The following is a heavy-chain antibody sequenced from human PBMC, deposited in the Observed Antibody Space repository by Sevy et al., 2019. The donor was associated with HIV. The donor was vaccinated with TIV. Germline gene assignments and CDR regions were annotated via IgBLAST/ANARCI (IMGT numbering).Heavy chain of an antibody. CDR2: IYSGGST. D-gene: IGHD5-18*01. J-gene: IGHJ4*02. V-gene: IGHV3-66*02. CDR1: GFTVSSNY. Sequence: GESLKISCAASGFTVSSNYMSWVRQAPGKGLEWVSVIYSGGSTYYADSVKGRFTISRDNSKNTLYLQMNGLRAEDTAVYYCARDGGSYGYLYWGQGTLVTVSS. CDR3: ARDGGSYGYLY.